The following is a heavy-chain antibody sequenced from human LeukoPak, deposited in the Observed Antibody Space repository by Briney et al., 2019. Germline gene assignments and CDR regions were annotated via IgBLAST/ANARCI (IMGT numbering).Heavy chain of an antibody. CDR2: LRDSADTT. D-gene: IGHD5-18*01. CDR3: ATLPNYSYGHPYYFDY. CDR1: GFTFSSYG. Sequence: PGGSLRLSCAASGFTFSSYGMHWVRQVPGKGLEWVSALRDSADTTYYADSVKGRFTISRDNSKNTLYLQMNSLRAEDTAVYYCATLPNYSYGHPYYFDYWGQGTLVTVSS. V-gene: IGHV3-23*01. J-gene: IGHJ4*02.